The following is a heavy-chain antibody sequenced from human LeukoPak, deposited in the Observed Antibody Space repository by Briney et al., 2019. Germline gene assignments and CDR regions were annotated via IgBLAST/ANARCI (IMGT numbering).Heavy chain of an antibody. D-gene: IGHD2-15*01. CDR1: GYTFTSYA. Sequence: WASVKVSCKASGYTFTSYAMNWVRQAPGQGLEWMGGIIPIFGTANYAQKFQGRVTITADESTSTAYMELSSLRSEDTAVYYCARSVLVGYCSGGSCTDNAFDIWGQGAMVTVSS. CDR3: ARSVLVGYCSGGSCTDNAFDI. V-gene: IGHV1-69*13. J-gene: IGHJ3*02. CDR2: IIPIFGTA.